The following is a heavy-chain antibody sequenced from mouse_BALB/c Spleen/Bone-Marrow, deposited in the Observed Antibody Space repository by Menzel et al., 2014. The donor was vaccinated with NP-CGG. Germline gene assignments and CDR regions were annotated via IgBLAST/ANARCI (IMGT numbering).Heavy chain of an antibody. Sequence: EVQLQQSGAELVKPGASVKLSCTASGFNIKDTYMYWVKQRPEHGLEWIGRIDPANGNTKYDPKFQDKATITADTSSNTAYLQLSSLTSEDTAVYYCARYYYGSSLFAYWGQGTLVTVSA. CDR3: ARYYYGSSLFAY. CDR1: GFNIKDTY. V-gene: IGHV14-3*02. D-gene: IGHD1-1*01. J-gene: IGHJ3*01. CDR2: IDPANGNT.